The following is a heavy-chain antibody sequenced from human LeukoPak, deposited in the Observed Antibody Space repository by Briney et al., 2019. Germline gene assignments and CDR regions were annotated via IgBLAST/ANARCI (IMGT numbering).Heavy chain of an antibody. Sequence: ASVKVSCKASGYTFTSYGISWVRQAPGQGLEWMGWISGYNGSTNYAQKLQGRVTMTTDTSTSTVYMDLRSLRSDDTAVYYCAREEVRRAVAGYFDNWGQGTLVTVSS. J-gene: IGHJ4*02. CDR1: GYTFTSYG. CDR3: AREEVRRAVAGYFDN. CDR2: ISGYNGST. D-gene: IGHD6-19*01. V-gene: IGHV1-18*01.